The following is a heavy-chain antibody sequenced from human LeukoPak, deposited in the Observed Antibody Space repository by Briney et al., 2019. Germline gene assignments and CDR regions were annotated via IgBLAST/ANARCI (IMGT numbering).Heavy chain of an antibody. CDR3: AREAAPRDTIFGVVSYGMDV. CDR1: GVSISSIIYY. D-gene: IGHD3-3*01. V-gene: IGHV4-39*07. Sequence: PSETLSLTCTVSGVSISSIIYYWGWLRQPPGKGLEWIGSVYYSGSTSHNPSLKSRVTISVDTSKNQFSLRLTSVTAADTAVYYCAREAAPRDTIFGVVSYGMDVWGQGTTVTVSS. J-gene: IGHJ6*02. CDR2: VYYSGST.